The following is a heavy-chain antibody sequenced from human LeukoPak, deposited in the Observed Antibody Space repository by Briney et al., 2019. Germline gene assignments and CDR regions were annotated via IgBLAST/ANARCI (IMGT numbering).Heavy chain of an antibody. CDR3: AKDSSYYYGSGSYYTDY. J-gene: IGHJ4*02. D-gene: IGHD3-10*01. CDR1: GFTFSSYA. V-gene: IGHV3-23*01. CDR2: ISGSGGST. Sequence: PGGSLRLSCAASGFTFSSYAMSWVRQAPGKGPEWVSAISGSGGSTYYADSVKGRFTISRDNSKNTLYLQMNSLRAEDTAVYYCAKDSSYYYGSGSYYTDYWGQGTLVTVSS.